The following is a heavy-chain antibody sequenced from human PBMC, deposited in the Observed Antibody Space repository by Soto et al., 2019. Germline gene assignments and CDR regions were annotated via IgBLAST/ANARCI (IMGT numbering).Heavy chain of an antibody. CDR3: ARADETLIYWSFDL. V-gene: IGHV4-59*02. CDR1: GGAVGYDY. D-gene: IGHD2-8*01. Sequence: QVQLQESGPGLVKPSETLSLTCTVSGGAVGYDYWSWIRQPPGKGLEWIGNFYDGGRYYKPSLKSRVSISADASKNQLSLKLTSVTAADTAVYYCARADETLIYWSFDLWGRGTLVRVSS. CDR2: FYDGGR. J-gene: IGHJ2*01.